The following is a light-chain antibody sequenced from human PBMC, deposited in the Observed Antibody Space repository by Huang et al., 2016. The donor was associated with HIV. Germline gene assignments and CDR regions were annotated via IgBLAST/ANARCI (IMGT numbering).Light chain of an antibody. V-gene: IGKV3-11*01. CDR2: DAS. CDR3: QQRYDRVT. Sequence: EIVLTQSPATVSLFLGDRVTLSCRTTQNINTFLAWYQQKPGRGTPLLMYDASSRPSGIPARFTGSGSGTDFTLAISSLETEDVAIYYCQQRYDRVTFGGGT. J-gene: IGKJ4*01. CDR1: QNINTF.